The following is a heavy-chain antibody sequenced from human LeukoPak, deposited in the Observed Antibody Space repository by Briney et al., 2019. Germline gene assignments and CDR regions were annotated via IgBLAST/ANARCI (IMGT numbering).Heavy chain of an antibody. J-gene: IGHJ4*02. CDR2: ISGSGGST. Sequence: GGSLRLSCAASGFTFSSYAINWVRQAPGKGLEWVSAISGSGGSTYYADSVKGRFTISRDNSKNTLYLQMSSLRAEDTALYYCAKTMEQLVQLDYWGQGTLVTVSS. CDR3: AKTMEQLVQLDY. V-gene: IGHV3-23*01. D-gene: IGHD6-13*01. CDR1: GFTFSSYA.